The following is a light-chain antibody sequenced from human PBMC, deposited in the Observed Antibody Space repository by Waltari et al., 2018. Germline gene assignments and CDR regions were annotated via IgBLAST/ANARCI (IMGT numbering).Light chain of an antibody. CDR2: EVS. V-gene: IGLV2-14*01. Sequence: QSALTQPASVSGSPGQSITISCSGTDSDVGAYAFASWYQQHPGKAPHLIIYEVSNRPSGISNRFSASKSGNTASLTISGLQAEDEADYYCSSYTTSSAPGVFGTGTRVTVL. CDR1: DSDVGAYAF. CDR3: SSYTTSSAPGV. J-gene: IGLJ1*01.